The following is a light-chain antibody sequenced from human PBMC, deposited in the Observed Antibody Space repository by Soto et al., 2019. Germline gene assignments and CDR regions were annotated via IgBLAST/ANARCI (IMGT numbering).Light chain of an antibody. CDR2: DAS. CDR1: QDITRY. J-gene: IGKJ4*01. Sequence: DIQMTQSPSSLSASVGGSVTITCQASQDITRYLSWYQQKPGQAPKLLISDASNLESGVPSRFSGSGSGTDFIFTISSLQPEDIATYFCQQYDDLPLTFGGGTKVEIK. CDR3: QQYDDLPLT. V-gene: IGKV1-33*01.